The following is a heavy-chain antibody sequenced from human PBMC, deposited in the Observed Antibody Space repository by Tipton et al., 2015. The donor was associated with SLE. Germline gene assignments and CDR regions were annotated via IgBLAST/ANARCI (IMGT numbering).Heavy chain of an antibody. V-gene: IGHV4-38-2*02. CDR1: GSSISSGYY. CDR2: IYHNGDT. Sequence: TLSLTCPVSGSSISSGYYWGWIRQPPGKGLEWIGTIYHNGDTYYKSSLKSRVTISVDTSKNHFSLKLRSVSAADTAIYYCAREVKSGRYDWFDPWGQGTLVTVSS. D-gene: IGHD1-26*01. J-gene: IGHJ5*02. CDR3: AREVKSGRYDWFDP.